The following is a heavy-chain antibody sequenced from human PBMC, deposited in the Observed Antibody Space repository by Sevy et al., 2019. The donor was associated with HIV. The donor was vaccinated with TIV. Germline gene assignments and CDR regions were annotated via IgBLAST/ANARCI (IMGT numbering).Heavy chain of an antibody. CDR2: ISGSGGAT. CDR1: GFTFGSYA. D-gene: IGHD6-6*01. Sequence: GGSLRLSCAASGFTFGSYAVSWVRQAPGKGLEWVSAISGSGGATYYSDSVKGCFTISRDNSKNTLYLQMNSLRAEDTAVYYCAKHISSGYYYYYYTDVWGKGTTVTVSS. J-gene: IGHJ6*03. V-gene: IGHV3-23*01. CDR3: AKHISSGYYYYYYTDV.